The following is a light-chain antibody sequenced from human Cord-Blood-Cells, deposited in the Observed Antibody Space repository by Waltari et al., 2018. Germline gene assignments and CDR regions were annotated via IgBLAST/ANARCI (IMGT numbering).Light chain of an antibody. V-gene: IGKV3-20*01. Sequence: EIVLTQSPGPLSLSPGERATLSCRASQSVSSSYLAWYQQKPGQAPRLLIYGASSRATGIPYRFSGSGSGTDFTLTISRLEPEDFAVYYCQQYGSSPRTFGQGTKVEIK. J-gene: IGKJ1*01. CDR3: QQYGSSPRT. CDR2: GAS. CDR1: QSVSSSY.